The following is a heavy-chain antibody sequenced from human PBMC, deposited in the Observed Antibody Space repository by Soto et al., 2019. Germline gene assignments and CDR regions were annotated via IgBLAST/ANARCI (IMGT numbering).Heavy chain of an antibody. CDR3: ARVFGGFLEWLLHHYYGMDV. J-gene: IGHJ6*02. CDR1: GFTFSSYA. Sequence: GGSLRLSCAASGFTFSSYAMHWVRQAPGKGLEWVAVISYDGSNKYYADSVKGRFTISRDNSKNTLYLQMNSLRAEDTAVYYCARVFGGFLEWLLHHYYGMDVWGQGTTVTVSS. V-gene: IGHV3-30-3*01. CDR2: ISYDGSNK. D-gene: IGHD3-3*01.